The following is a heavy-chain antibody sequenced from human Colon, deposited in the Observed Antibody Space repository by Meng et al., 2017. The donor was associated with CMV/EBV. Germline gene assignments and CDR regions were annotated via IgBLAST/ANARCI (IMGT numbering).Heavy chain of an antibody. CDR1: GASVSFHH. CDR2: LYNYGRT. Sequence: SETLSPTFTVSGASVSFHHWSWILQPPGMGLEWIGYLYNYGRTDYNPSLWGRATISLDTSRNQFSLTLTSVTAADTAVYFCARAVDGTGPDDWGQGTLVTVSS. J-gene: IGHJ4*02. D-gene: IGHD1-14*01. CDR3: ARAVDGTGPDD. V-gene: IGHV4-59*02.